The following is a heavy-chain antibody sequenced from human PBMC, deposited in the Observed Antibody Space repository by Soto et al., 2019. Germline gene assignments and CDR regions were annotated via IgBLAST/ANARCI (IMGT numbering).Heavy chain of an antibody. J-gene: IGHJ3*02. CDR3: AKGRTGTTFDAFDI. CDR2: ISWNSGSI. V-gene: IGHV3-9*01. Sequence: AGGSLRLSCAASGFTFSSYAMSWVRQAPGKGLEWVSGISWNSGSIGYADSVKGRFTISRDNAKNSLYLQMNSLRAEDTALYYCAKGRTGTTFDAFDIWGQGTMVTVSS. D-gene: IGHD1-7*01. CDR1: GFTFSSYA.